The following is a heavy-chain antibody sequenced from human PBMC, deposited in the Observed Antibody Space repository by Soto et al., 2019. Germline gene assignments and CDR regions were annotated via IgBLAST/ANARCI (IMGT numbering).Heavy chain of an antibody. CDR2: ISSSGSST. D-gene: IGHD6-6*01. J-gene: IGHJ4*02. V-gene: IGHV3-11*01. Sequence: QVQLVESGGGLVKPGGSLRLSCAASGFTFGDYYMSWIRQAPGKGLEWVSYISSSGSSTYYVDSVRGRFTISRDNAKNALYLQMDSLGAEDTAVYYCARAAAARPAAWYGGQGTLVTFSS. CDR1: GFTFGDYY. CDR3: ARAAAARPAAWY.